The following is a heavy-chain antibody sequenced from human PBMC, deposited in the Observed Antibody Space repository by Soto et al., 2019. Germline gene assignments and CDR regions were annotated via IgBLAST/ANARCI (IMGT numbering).Heavy chain of an antibody. CDR1: GGSMSSGNYA. CDR2: IYHSGTT. D-gene: IGHD1-1*01. CDR3: VREGNGFDY. J-gene: IGHJ4*02. Sequence: QLQLQESGSGLVKPSQTLSLTCAVSGGSMSSGNYAWSWIRQPPGKGLEWIGYIYHSGTTYYNPSPKSRVTISVDRSKNQFSLKLNSVTAADTAVYYCVREGNGFDYWGQGTLVTVSS. V-gene: IGHV4-30-2*01.